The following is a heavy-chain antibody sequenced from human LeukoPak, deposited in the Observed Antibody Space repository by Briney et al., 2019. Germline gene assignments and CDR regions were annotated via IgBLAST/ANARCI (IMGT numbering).Heavy chain of an antibody. CDR3: ARGRRWLESLGNFDY. Sequence: ASVKVSCKASGYTFTGYYMHWVRQAPGQGLEWMGWINPNSGGTNYAQKLQGRVTMTTDTSTSTAYMELRSLRSDDTAVYYCARGRRWLESLGNFDYWGQGTLVTVSS. D-gene: IGHD5-24*01. J-gene: IGHJ4*02. V-gene: IGHV1-2*02. CDR2: INPNSGGT. CDR1: GYTFTGYY.